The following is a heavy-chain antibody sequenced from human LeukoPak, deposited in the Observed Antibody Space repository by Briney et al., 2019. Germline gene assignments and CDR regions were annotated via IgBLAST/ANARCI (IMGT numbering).Heavy chain of an antibody. Sequence: SETLSLTCTVSGGSISSYYWSWIRQPAGKGLEWIGRIYTSGSTNYNPSLKSRVTMSVDTSKNQFSLKLSSVTAADTAVYYCARPVSSTPDPDAFDIWGQGTMVTVSS. J-gene: IGHJ3*02. CDR2: IYTSGST. CDR3: ARPVSSTPDPDAFDI. D-gene: IGHD2-2*01. V-gene: IGHV4-4*07. CDR1: GGSISSYY.